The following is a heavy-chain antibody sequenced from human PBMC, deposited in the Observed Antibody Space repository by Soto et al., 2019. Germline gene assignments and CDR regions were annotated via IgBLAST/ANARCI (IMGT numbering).Heavy chain of an antibody. CDR2: TNAGNGNT. J-gene: IGHJ4*01. V-gene: IGHV1-3*01. D-gene: IGHD5-12*01. CDR3: ARGWGVDMVAQMDY. CDR1: GYTFTSYA. Sequence: QFQLVQAGAEVKKPGSTVKVSCKASGYTFTSYAMHWVRHSPGPMLEWMGGTNAGNGNTKYSQKFQGRVTITRDTSASTAYMELSSLRSEDTAVDYGARGWGVDMVAQMDYWGQGTLVTVSS.